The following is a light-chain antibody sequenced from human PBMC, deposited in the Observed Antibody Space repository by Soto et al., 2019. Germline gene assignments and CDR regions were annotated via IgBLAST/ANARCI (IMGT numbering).Light chain of an antibody. CDR3: QHSYSPPPWT. CDR2: RAS. V-gene: IGKV1-39*01. J-gene: IGKJ1*01. CDR1: QSISTY. Sequence: IQMTQSPSSLSASVGDRVTISCRASQSISTYLNWYQQKPGTAPRLLIYRASSVKSGVPPRFSGSGSGRDFTLTISSLRPEDVATYFCQHSYSPPPWTFGQGTKVDIK.